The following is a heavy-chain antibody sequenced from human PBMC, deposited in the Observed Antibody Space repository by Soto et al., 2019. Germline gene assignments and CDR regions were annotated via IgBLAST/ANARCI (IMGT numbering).Heavy chain of an antibody. V-gene: IGHV3-30-3*01. J-gene: IGHJ4*02. CDR2: ISYDGSNK. D-gene: IGHD6-19*01. Sequence: QVQLVESGGGVVQPGRSLRLSCAASGFTFSSYAMHWDRQAPGKGLEWVAVISYDGSNKYYADSVKGRFTISRDNSKNSLYLQMNSLRAEDTAVHYCARDPVLAFVAAYYFDYWGQGTLVTVSS. CDR3: ARDPVLAFVAAYYFDY. CDR1: GFTFSSYA.